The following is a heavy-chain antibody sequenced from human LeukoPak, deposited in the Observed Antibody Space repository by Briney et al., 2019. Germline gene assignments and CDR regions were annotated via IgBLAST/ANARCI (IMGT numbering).Heavy chain of an antibody. CDR3: ARVEAVAGFVFDY. D-gene: IGHD6-19*01. CDR1: GGSISSYY. J-gene: IGHJ4*02. CDR2: IYYSGST. Sequence: SETLSLTCTVSGGSISSYYWSWIRQPPGKGLEWIGYIYYSGSTNYNPSLTSRVTISVDTSKNQFSLKLSSVTAADTAVYYCARVEAVAGFVFDYWGQGTLVTVSS. V-gene: IGHV4-59*01.